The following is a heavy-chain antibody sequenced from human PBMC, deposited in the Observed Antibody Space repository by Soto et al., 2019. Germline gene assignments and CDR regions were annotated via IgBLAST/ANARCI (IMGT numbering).Heavy chain of an antibody. CDR1: GASVSGGSHY. J-gene: IGHJ4*02. D-gene: IGHD4-17*01. CDR2: IYYSGIT. CDR3: AKEDGGTPVIREFYFDS. V-gene: IGHV4-61*01. Sequence: SETLSLTCTVSGASVSGGSHYWSWIRQPPGKGLEWIGYIYYSGITKYNPSLQSRVTISVDTSKNQVFLHLTSVTAADTAVYYCAKEDGGTPVIREFYFDSWGQGTLVTVSS.